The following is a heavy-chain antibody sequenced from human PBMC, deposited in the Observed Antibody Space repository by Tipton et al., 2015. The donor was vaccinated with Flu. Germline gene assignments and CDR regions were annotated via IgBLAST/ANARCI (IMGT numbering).Heavy chain of an antibody. CDR1: GFTFSSYW. D-gene: IGHD2-8*01. J-gene: IGHJ6*02. Sequence: SLRLSCAASGFTFSSYWMSWVRQAPGKGLEWVANIKQDGSEKYYVDSVKGRFTISRDNAKNSLYLQMNSLRAEDTAVYYCNGATPSYYYYGMDVWGQGTTVTVSS. V-gene: IGHV3-7*01. CDR3: NGATPSYYYYGMDV. CDR2: IKQDGSEK.